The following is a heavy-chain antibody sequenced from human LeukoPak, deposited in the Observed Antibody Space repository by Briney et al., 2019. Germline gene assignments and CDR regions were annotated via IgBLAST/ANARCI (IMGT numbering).Heavy chain of an antibody. V-gene: IGHV3-21*01. CDR2: ISGSSIYI. Sequence: VASVKVSCKASGYTFTSYYMHWVRQAPGQGLEWVSSISGSSIYIYYADSVKGRFTISRDNAKNSLYLQMNSLRAEDTAVYYCARDPPYYDSSGYYYDYWGQGTLVTVSS. J-gene: IGHJ4*02. CDR1: GYTFTSYY. D-gene: IGHD3-22*01. CDR3: ARDPPYYDSSGYYYDY.